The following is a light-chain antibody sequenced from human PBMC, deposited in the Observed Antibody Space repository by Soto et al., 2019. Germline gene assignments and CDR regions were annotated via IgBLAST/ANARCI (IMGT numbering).Light chain of an antibody. J-gene: IGLJ1*01. CDR2: DVE. V-gene: IGLV2-14*03. CDR1: SNDVGAYHF. CDR3: SSYVTDDTYV. Sequence: QPASVSGSPGQSIAISCTGTSNDVGAYHFVSWFQQHPGKAPKLIIYDVENRPSGVSARFSASKSGNTASLTISGLQAEDEADYYCSSYVTDDTYVFGSGTKLTVL.